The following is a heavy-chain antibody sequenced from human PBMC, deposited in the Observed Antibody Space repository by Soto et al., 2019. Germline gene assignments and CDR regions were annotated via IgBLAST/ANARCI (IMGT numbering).Heavy chain of an antibody. J-gene: IGHJ6*02. CDR1: GSSMTSGGYY. Sequence: QMQLQESGPELVKPSQTLSLICTVSGSSMTSGGYYWSWIRHLPGKGLEWIGYIYYSAGTQFNPSLKSRVSRSVVTSKNQFSLRLSSVTAADTAVYYCATLLGSHQHYYFGIDVWGQGTTVTVSS. V-gene: IGHV4-31*03. CDR3: ATLLGSHQHYYFGIDV. CDR2: IYYSAGT. D-gene: IGHD2-2*01.